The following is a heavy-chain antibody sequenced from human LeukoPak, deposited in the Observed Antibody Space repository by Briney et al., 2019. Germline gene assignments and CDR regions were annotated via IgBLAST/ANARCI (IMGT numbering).Heavy chain of an antibody. CDR1: GGSFSGYY. Sequence: SETLSLTCAVYGGSFSGYYWSWLRQPPGKGLERIGEINHSGSTNYNPSLKSRVTISVDTSKNQFSLKLSSVTAADTAVYYCARGPRIVLMVYAIKSLDYWGQGTLVTVSS. CDR3: ARGPRIVLMVYAIKSLDY. J-gene: IGHJ4*02. CDR2: INHSGST. D-gene: IGHD2-8*01. V-gene: IGHV4-34*01.